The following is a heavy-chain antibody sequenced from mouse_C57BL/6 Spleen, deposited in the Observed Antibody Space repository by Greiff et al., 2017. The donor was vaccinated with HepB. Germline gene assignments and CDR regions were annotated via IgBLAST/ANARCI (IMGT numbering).Heavy chain of an antibody. J-gene: IGHJ4*01. CDR1: GYTFTSYW. D-gene: IGHD1-1*01. CDR2: IYPGSGST. CDR3: ARRDYYGSSYEDYYAMDY. Sequence: VQLQQPGAELVKPGASVKMSCKASGYTFTSYWITWVKQRPGPGLEWIGDIYPGSGSTNYNEKFKSKATLTVDTSSSTAYMQLSSLTSEDSAVYYCARRDYYGSSYEDYYAMDYWGQGTSVTVSS. V-gene: IGHV1-55*01.